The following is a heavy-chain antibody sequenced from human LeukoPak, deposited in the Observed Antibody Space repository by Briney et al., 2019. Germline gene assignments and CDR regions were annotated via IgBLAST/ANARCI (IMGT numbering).Heavy chain of an antibody. J-gene: IGHJ6*01. Sequence: GGSLRLSCAASGFTFSGFAMSWVRGTPGKGLKWGSGISGSGDNTLYADSVKGRFTISRDNSKNTLYLEMNSLRAEDTAIYYCAKMKGHPLPKYYMDVWGQGTKVTVSS. CDR3: AKMKGHPLPKYYMDV. V-gene: IGHV3-23*01. D-gene: IGHD1-26*01. CDR1: GFTFSGFA. CDR2: ISGSGDNT.